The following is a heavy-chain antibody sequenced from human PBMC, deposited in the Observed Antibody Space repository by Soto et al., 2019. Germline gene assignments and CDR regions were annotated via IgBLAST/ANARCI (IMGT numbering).Heavy chain of an antibody. Sequence: GGSLRLSCAASGFTFSSYAMSWVRQAPGKGLEWVSGISASGGRTYYADSVKGRFTISRDNSKNTMYLQMNSLGVEDTAVYKCAKDWDLLRAFDLWGQGTMVTVSS. CDR1: GFTFSSYA. J-gene: IGHJ3*01. D-gene: IGHD1-26*01. CDR3: AKDWDLLRAFDL. V-gene: IGHV3-23*01. CDR2: ISASGGRT.